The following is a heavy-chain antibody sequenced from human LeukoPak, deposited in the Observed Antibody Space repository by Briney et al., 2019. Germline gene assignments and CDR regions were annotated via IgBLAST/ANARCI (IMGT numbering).Heavy chain of an antibody. CDR1: GFTFSDYY. D-gene: IGHD1-1*01. V-gene: IGHV4-38-2*01. Sequence: GSLRLSCAASGFTFSDYYMSWIRQAPGKGLEWIGSIYHSGSTYYNPSLKSRVTISVDTSKNQFSLKLSSVTAADTAVYYCAREVPTNFDYWGQGTLVTVSS. J-gene: IGHJ4*02. CDR2: IYHSGST. CDR3: AREVPTNFDY.